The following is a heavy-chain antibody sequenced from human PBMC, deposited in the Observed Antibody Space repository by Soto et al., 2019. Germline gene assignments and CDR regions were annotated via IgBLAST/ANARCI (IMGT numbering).Heavy chain of an antibody. CDR3: ARYSSSWRTFDS. Sequence: SETLSLTCAVYSGSFSAYYWTWIRQPPGKGLEWIGEINHSGSTNYNPSLKSRVTISLGTSKNQFSLTLSSVTAADTAVYYCARYSSSWRTFDSWGQGTLVTVSS. CDR1: SGSFSAYY. D-gene: IGHD6-13*01. V-gene: IGHV4-34*01. J-gene: IGHJ4*02. CDR2: INHSGST.